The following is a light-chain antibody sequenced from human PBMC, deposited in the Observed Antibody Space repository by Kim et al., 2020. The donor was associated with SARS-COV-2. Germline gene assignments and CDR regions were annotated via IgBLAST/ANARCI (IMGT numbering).Light chain of an antibody. V-gene: IGLV1-51*01. Sequence: GPKVTISCSGSDSNIRNNYVSWYQQLPGTAPKLLIYDNNKRPSGIPDRFSGSKSGTSATLGITGLQTGDEADYYCGTWDSSLSAGVFGGGTQLTVL. CDR2: DNN. CDR1: DSNIRNNY. J-gene: IGLJ2*01. CDR3: GTWDSSLSAGV.